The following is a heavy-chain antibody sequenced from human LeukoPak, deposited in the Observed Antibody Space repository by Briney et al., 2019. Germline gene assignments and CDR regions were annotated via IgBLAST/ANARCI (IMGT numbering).Heavy chain of an antibody. D-gene: IGHD1-26*01. CDR2: ININGDST. CDR3: ARENSGSYYQYDY. V-gene: IGHV3-64*01. Sequence: PGGSLRLSCAASGFTFSNYIMHWVRQAPGKGLEYVSAININGDSTYYANSVKGRITISRDNSKNTLYLQMGSLRAEDMAVYYCARENSGSYYQYDYWGQGTLVTVSS. CDR1: GFTFSNYI. J-gene: IGHJ4*02.